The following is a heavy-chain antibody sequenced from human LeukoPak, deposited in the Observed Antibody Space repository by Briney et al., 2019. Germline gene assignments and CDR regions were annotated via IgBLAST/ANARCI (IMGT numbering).Heavy chain of an antibody. CDR3: ARDQSYYGSGSYNY. J-gene: IGHJ4*02. D-gene: IGHD3-10*01. CDR2: INPNSGGT. V-gene: IGHV1-2*02. CDR1: GYTFTGYY. Sequence: ASVKVSCKASGYTFTGYYMHWVRQAPGQGLEWMGWINPNSGGTNYAQKFQGRVTMTRDTSISTAYMELSRLRSDDTAVYYCARDQSYYGSGSYNYWGQGTLVTVSS.